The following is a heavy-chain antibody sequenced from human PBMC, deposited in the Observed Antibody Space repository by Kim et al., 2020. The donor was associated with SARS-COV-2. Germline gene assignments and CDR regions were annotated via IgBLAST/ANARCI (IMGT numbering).Heavy chain of an antibody. V-gene: IGHV3-15*01. CDR1: GFIFSNAW. CDR3: TAGSLLDI. Sequence: GGSLRLSCAGSGFIFSNAWMNWVRQAPGKGLEWVARFKSRADGGTIDDAAPVKGRFTISRDDSEKKVYLQMTSLKTDDTAVYYCTAGSLLDIWGQGTMVTVSS. J-gene: IGHJ3*02. CDR2: FKSRADGGTI.